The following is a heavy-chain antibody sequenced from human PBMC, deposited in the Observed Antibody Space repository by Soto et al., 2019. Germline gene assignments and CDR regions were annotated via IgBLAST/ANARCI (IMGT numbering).Heavy chain of an antibody. CDR3: ARGALGYCSGGSCYRYFDY. D-gene: IGHD2-15*01. J-gene: IGHJ4*02. Sequence: QVQLQESGPGLVRPSETLSLTCTVSGGSISSGDFYWAWIRQPPGKGLEWIGYIRFSGSTNYNPSLKSRVTXSXDXXKNQFSLKMNSVTAADTAVYHCARGALGYCSGGSCYRYFDYWGQGTLGTVSS. CDR1: GGSISSGDFY. V-gene: IGHV4-61*08. CDR2: IRFSGST.